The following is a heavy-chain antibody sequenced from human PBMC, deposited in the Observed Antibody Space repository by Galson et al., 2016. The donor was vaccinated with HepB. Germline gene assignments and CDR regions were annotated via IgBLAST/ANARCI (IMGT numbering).Heavy chain of an antibody. J-gene: IGHJ1*01. Sequence: SLRLSCAASGFSFSDYYMSWIRQAPGKGLEWISYITGSGSAIYYADSVKGRFTISRDNTKNSLDLQMNSLRVEDTAVYYCARDGTVAPGCWGQGTLVTVSS. D-gene: IGHD6-19*01. CDR2: ITGSGSAI. CDR3: ARDGTVAPGC. CDR1: GFSFSDYY. V-gene: IGHV3-11*01.